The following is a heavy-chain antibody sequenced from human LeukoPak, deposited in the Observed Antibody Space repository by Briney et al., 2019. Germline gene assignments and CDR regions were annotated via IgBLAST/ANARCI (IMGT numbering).Heavy chain of an antibody. CDR1: GYTLTELS. D-gene: IGHD3-10*01. CDR3: ATRWGMVQGDDRSRDAFDI. CDR2: FDPEDGET. Sequence: GASVKVSCKVSGYTLTELSMHWVRQAPGKGLEWMGGFDPEDGETIYAQTFQGRVTMTEDTSTDTAYMELSSLRSEDTAVYYCATRWGMVQGDDRSRDAFDIWGQGTMVTVSS. J-gene: IGHJ3*02. V-gene: IGHV1-24*01.